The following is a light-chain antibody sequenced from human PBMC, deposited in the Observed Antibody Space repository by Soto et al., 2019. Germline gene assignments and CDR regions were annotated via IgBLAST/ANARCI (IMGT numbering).Light chain of an antibody. CDR2: DAS. CDR3: QQNRT. Sequence: DIQMTQSPSTLSASVGDRVTITCRASQSISSWLAWYQQKPGKAPKLLIYDASSLESGVPSRFSGSGSGTEFTLTINSLQPDDFATYYCQQNRTFGQGTKVDIK. J-gene: IGKJ1*01. CDR1: QSISSW. V-gene: IGKV1-5*01.